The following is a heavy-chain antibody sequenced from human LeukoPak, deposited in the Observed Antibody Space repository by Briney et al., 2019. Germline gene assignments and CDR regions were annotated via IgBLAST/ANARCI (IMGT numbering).Heavy chain of an antibody. J-gene: IGHJ4*02. CDR3: ARDYKYAFDN. Sequence: GGSLRLSCAASGFTFSDYSMNWVRQAPGKGLEWISYIGIDSGNTNYVDSVKGRFTISGDKAKNSLYLQMNSLRVEDTAVYYCARDYKYAFDNWGQGTLVTVSS. CDR1: GFTFSDYS. CDR2: IGIDSGNT. D-gene: IGHD5-24*01. V-gene: IGHV3-48*01.